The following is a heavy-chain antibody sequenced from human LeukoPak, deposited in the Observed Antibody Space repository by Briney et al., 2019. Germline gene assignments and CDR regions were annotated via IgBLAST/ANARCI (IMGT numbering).Heavy chain of an antibody. J-gene: IGHJ4*02. CDR3: ARARLGELSLFDY. Sequence: SETPSLTCTVSGGSISNYYWNWIRQPAGKGLEWIGRIYSSGSTNYNPSLKSRVTMSVDTSQNQVSLKLNSVTAADMAVYYCARARLGELSLFDYWGQGALVTVSS. CDR1: GGSISNYY. V-gene: IGHV4-4*07. CDR2: IYSSGST. D-gene: IGHD3-16*02.